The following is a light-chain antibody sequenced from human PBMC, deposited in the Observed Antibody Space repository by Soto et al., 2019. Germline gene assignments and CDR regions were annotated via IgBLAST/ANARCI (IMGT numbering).Light chain of an antibody. CDR3: QQSAT. CDR2: DAS. J-gene: IGKJ3*01. V-gene: IGKV3-20*01. Sequence: EIVLTQSPGTLSLSPGGRAALSCRASQSISADYLVWYQQKPGQAPRLLIYDASSRPPGIPDRFSGSGSGTDFTLTISRLEPEDFAVYYCQQSATFGPGTKVDIK. CDR1: QSISADY.